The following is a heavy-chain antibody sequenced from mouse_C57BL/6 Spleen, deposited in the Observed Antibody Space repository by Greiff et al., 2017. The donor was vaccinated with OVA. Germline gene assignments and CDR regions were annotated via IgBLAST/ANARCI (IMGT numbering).Heavy chain of an antibody. D-gene: IGHD1-1*01. Sequence: QVTLKESGPGILQSSQTLSLTCSFSGFSLSTSGMGVSWIRQPSGKGLEWLAHIYWDDDKRYNPSLKSRLTISKDTSRNQVFLKITSVDTADTATYYCARIPIYYYGSSYGYFDVWGTGTTVTVSS. V-gene: IGHV8-12*01. CDR3: ARIPIYYYGSSYGYFDV. CDR2: IYWDDDK. CDR1: GFSLSTSGMG. J-gene: IGHJ1*03.